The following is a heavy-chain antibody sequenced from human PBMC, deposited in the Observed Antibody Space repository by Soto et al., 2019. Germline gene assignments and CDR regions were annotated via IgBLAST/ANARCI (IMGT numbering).Heavy chain of an antibody. V-gene: IGHV1-18*01. CDR1: GYTFTSYG. CDR2: ISAYNGNT. J-gene: IGHJ6*02. CDR3: ARLVGGTSGYHMDV. Sequence: ASVKVSCKASGYTFTSYGISWVRQAPGQGLEWMGWISAYNGNTSYAQKLQGRVTMTTDTSTSTAYMELRSLRSDDTAVYYCARLVGGTSGYHMDVWGQGTTVTVSS. D-gene: IGHD3-3*01.